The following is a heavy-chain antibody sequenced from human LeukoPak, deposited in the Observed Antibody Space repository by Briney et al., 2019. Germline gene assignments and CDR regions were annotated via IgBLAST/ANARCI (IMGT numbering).Heavy chain of an antibody. CDR1: GYTFTSHG. CDR2: ISAYNGNT. Sequence: ASVKVSCKASGYTFTSHGINWVRQAPGQGLEWMGWISAYNGNTNFAQKLQGRVTMTTDTSTSTAYMELRSLRFDNTAVYYCARGSISWYSQDWFDPWGQGTLVTVSS. J-gene: IGHJ5*02. D-gene: IGHD6-13*01. CDR3: ARGSISWYSQDWFDP. V-gene: IGHV1-18*01.